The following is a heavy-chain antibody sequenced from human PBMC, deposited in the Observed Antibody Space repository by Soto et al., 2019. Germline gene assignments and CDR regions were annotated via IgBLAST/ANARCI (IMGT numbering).Heavy chain of an antibody. J-gene: IGHJ4*02. Sequence: PSETLSLTCTVSGGSISSGGYYWSWIRQHPGKGLEWIGYVYNSGSTYNNPSLKSRVTISVDTSKDQFSLKLNSVTAADTAVYYCARVRQTDYDTSAHSLDYWGQGTLVTVSS. V-gene: IGHV4-31*03. CDR1: GGSISSGGYY. CDR3: ARVRQTDYDTSAHSLDY. CDR2: VYNSGST. D-gene: IGHD3-22*01.